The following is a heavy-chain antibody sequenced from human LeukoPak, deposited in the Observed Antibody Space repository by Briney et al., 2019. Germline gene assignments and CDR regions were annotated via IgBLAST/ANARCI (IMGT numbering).Heavy chain of an antibody. D-gene: IGHD4-17*01. CDR3: ARDLPPDYGDYGDFDY. CDR1: GFTFSSYS. V-gene: IGHV3-21*01. J-gene: IGHJ4*02. Sequence: GGSLGLSCAASGFTFSSYSMNWVRQAPGKGLWWVSSISSSSSYIYYADSVKGRFTISRDNAKNSLYLQMNSLRAEDTAVYYCARDLPPDYGDYGDFDYWGQGTLVTVSS. CDR2: ISSSSSYI.